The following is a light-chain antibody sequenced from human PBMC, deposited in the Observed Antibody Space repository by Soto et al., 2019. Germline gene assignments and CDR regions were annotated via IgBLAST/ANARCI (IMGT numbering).Light chain of an antibody. CDR3: QHYGNSPPEYT. Sequence: EIVLTQSPGTLSLSPGERATLSCRASQSVSSSFLAWYQQRPGQAPRLLIFGASYRATGIPDRFSGTGSGTDFTLTIGKLEPEDCAVYYCQHYGNSPPEYTFGPGTKVD. CDR1: QSVSSSF. V-gene: IGKV3-20*01. J-gene: IGKJ3*01. CDR2: GAS.